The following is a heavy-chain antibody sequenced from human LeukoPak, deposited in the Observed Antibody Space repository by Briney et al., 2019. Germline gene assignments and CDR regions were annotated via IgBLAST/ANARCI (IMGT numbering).Heavy chain of an antibody. D-gene: IGHD6-6*01. Sequence: ASVKVSCKASGYTFTSYTMNWVRQAPGQGLEWMGWINTNTGNPTYAQGFTGRFVFSLDTSVSTAYLQISSLKAEDTAVYYCARDFAIAARDYYYYYYMDVWGKGTTVTVSS. J-gene: IGHJ6*03. CDR1: GYTFTSYT. CDR3: ARDFAIAARDYYYYYYMDV. V-gene: IGHV7-4-1*02. CDR2: INTNTGNP.